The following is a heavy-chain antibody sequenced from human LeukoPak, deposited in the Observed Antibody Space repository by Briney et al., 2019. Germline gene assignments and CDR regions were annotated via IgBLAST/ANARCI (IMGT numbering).Heavy chain of an antibody. CDR2: IYHGGTT. CDR3: ARVSTLGSAFDL. V-gene: IGHV4-4*02. Sequence: GSLRLSCAASGFIFSSYSMNWVRQSPGKGLEWIADIYHGGTTNYSPSLKRPVTLSIDKSKNQFSLNLPSVTAADTAVYYCARVSTLGSAFDLWGPGTMVTVSS. CDR1: GFIFSSYS. J-gene: IGHJ3*01. D-gene: IGHD2/OR15-2a*01.